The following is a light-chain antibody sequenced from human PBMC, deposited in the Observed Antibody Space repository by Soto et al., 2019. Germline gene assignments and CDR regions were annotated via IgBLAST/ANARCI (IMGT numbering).Light chain of an antibody. J-gene: IGLJ1*01. CDR2: EVS. Sequence: QSDLTQASSVSGSPGQSITLSCTGTTTDVGSYNLVSWYQQHPGRAPKLMIYEVSRRPSGVSNRFSGSKSGNTASLTISGLQAEDEADYYCCSWAGSNTFYFFGTGTKVTVL. V-gene: IGLV2-23*02. CDR3: CSWAGSNTFYF. CDR1: TTDVGSYNL.